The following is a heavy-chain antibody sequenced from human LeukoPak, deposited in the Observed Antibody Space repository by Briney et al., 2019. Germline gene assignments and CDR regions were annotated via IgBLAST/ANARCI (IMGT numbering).Heavy chain of an antibody. CDR3: ASGDGSGPPIDY. D-gene: IGHD3-10*01. CDR1: GGSISSYY. V-gene: IGHV4-59*08. Sequence: SETLSLTCTVPGGSISSYYWSWIRQPPRGGREWIGYIYYSGSTYHNPSLKSRITIPVATSKNQFPLTLNSVTGAGTALFYCASGDGSGPPIDYWGQGTLVTVSS. CDR2: IYYSGST. J-gene: IGHJ4*02.